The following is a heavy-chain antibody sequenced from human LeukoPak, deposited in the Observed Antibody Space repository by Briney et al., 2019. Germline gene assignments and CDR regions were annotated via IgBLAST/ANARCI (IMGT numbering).Heavy chain of an antibody. CDR2: ISGSGGST. CDR3: AKGSRAADYFDY. Sequence: GGSLRLSCAASGFTFSSYAMSWVRQAPGKGLEWVSAISGSGGSTYYADSVKGRFTISRDNSKNTLYLQMSSLRAEDTAVYYCAKGSRAADYFDYWGQGTLVTVSS. V-gene: IGHV3-23*01. D-gene: IGHD6-13*01. CDR1: GFTFSSYA. J-gene: IGHJ4*02.